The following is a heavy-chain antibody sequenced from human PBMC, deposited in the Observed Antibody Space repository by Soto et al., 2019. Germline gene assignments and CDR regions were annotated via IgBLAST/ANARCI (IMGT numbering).Heavy chain of an antibody. J-gene: IGHJ3*02. D-gene: IGHD3-22*01. CDR2: ISYDGSNK. V-gene: IGHV3-30*18. CDR3: AKDGPYDTTLGAFDI. CDR1: GFTFSSYD. Sequence: ESGGGVVQPGRSLRLSCAASGFTFSSYDIHWVRQAPGKGLEWVAVISYDGSNKYYADSVKGRFTISRDNSKNTLYLQMNSLRAEDTAVYYCAKDGPYDTTLGAFDIWGQGTMVTVSS.